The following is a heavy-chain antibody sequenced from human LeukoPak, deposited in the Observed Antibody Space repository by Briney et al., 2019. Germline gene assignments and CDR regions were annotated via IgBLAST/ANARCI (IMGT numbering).Heavy chain of an antibody. CDR3: AREVLWSPPYYYYMDV. Sequence: SETLSLTCTVSGGSISSYYWSWIRQPPGKGLEWVGYIYYSGSTIYNPSLKSRVTISVDTSKNQFSLKLSSVTAADTAVYYCAREVLWSPPYYYYMDVWGKGTTVTVSS. V-gene: IGHV4-59*01. CDR1: GGSISSYY. J-gene: IGHJ6*03. CDR2: IYYSGST. D-gene: IGHD3-10*01.